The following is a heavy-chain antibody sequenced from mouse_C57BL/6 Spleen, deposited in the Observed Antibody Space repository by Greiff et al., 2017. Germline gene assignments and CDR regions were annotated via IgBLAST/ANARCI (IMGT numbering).Heavy chain of an antibody. CDR2: ISSGSSTI. CDR1: GFTFSDYG. CDR3: ERNYDYDGGGDY. D-gene: IGHD2-4*01. J-gene: IGHJ4*01. V-gene: IGHV5-17*01. Sequence: EVKLVESGGGLVKPGGSLKLSCAASGFTFSDYGMHWVRPAPEKGLEWVAYISSGSSTIYYADTVRGRFTISRDNAQNTLFLQMTSLRSEDTAMXYWERNYDYDGGGDYWGQGTSVTVSS.